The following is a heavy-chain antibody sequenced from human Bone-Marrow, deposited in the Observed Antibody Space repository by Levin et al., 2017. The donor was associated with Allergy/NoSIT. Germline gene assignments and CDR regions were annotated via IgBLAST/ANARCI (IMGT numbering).Heavy chain of an antibody. V-gene: IGHV3-30*18. CDR1: GFTFSSYG. CDR2: ISKDGNNK. Sequence: GGSLRLSCAASGFTFSSYGLHWVRQAPGRGLEWVAVISKDGNNKYYADSVKGRFTISRDNSKNTLFLQMNSLRPEDTAVYYCAKGYSTSWYFDSWGQGTRGTVSS. D-gene: IGHD2-8*01. J-gene: IGHJ4*02. CDR3: AKGYSTSWYFDS.